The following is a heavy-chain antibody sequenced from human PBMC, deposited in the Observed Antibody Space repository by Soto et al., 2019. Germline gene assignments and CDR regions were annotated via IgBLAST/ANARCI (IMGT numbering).Heavy chain of an antibody. J-gene: IGHJ4*02. D-gene: IGHD3-9*01. CDR1: GFSLSTSGVG. CDR2: IYWDDDK. Sequence: SGPTLVKPTQTLTLTCTFSGFSLSTSGVGVGWIRQPPGKALEWLALIYWDDDKRYSPSLKSRLTITKDTSKNQVVLTMTNMDPVDTATYYCAHSPNFDWLLEAPFDYWGQGTLVTVSS. V-gene: IGHV2-5*02. CDR3: AHSPNFDWLLEAPFDY.